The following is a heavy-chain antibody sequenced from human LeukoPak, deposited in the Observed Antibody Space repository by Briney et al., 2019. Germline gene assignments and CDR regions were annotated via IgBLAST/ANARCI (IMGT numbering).Heavy chain of an antibody. Sequence: ASVKVSCTASGYTFTSYAMNWVRQAPGQGLEWMGWINTNTGNPTYAQGFTGRFVFSLDTSVSTAYLQISSLKAEDTAVYYCARDVGSGWSGYYYYYGMDVWGQGTTVTVSS. CDR3: ARDVGSGWSGYYYYYGMDV. D-gene: IGHD6-19*01. CDR2: INTNTGNP. V-gene: IGHV7-4-1*02. CDR1: GYTFTSYA. J-gene: IGHJ6*02.